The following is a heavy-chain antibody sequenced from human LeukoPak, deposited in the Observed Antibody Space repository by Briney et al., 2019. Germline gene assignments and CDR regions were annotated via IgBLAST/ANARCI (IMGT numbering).Heavy chain of an antibody. CDR1: GFTFSSYS. J-gene: IGHJ4*02. CDR3: ARDESMSSGWYYFDY. V-gene: IGHV3-48*01. CDR2: ISSSSSTI. Sequence: GGSLRLSCAASGFTFSSYSMNWVRQAPGKGLEWVSYISSSSSTIYYADSVKGRFTISRDNAKNTLYLQMNSLRAEDTAVYYCARDESMSSGWYYFDYWGQGTLVTVSS. D-gene: IGHD6-19*01.